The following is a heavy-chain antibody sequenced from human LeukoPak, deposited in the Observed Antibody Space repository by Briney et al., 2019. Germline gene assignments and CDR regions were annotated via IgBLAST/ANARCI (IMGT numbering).Heavy chain of an antibody. Sequence: SETLSLTCTVSGVSISSSTYSWTWIRQPPGKGLEWIGSIHYDGNTYYKPSLKSRVTISVDTSKIQFSLRLSSATAADMATYYCARHSLNNYGSYYWGQGTLVTVSS. CDR1: GVSISSSTYS. CDR3: ARHSLNNYGSYY. V-gene: IGHV4-39*01. D-gene: IGHD5-24*01. J-gene: IGHJ4*02. CDR2: IHYDGNT.